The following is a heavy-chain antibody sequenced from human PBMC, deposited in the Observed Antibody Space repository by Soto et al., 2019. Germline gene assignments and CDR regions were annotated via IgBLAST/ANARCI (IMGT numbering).Heavy chain of an antibody. J-gene: IGHJ4*02. V-gene: IGHV2-5*02. CDR2: IYWDDDK. D-gene: IGHD4-17*01. Sequence: QITLKESGPPLVKPTQTLTLTCAFSGFSLSTSGVGVGWIRQPPGKALEWLALIYWDDDKRYTPSLKSRLTIXMDTSKNQVVLTMTNMDPVDTGTYYCAHVETTVTKVWGQGTLVTVSS. CDR3: AHVETTVTKV. CDR1: GFSLSTSGVG.